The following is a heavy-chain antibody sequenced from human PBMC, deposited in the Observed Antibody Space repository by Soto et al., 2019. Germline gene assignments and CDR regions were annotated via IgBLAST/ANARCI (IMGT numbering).Heavy chain of an antibody. J-gene: IGHJ6*03. CDR1: GYTFTSHG. CDR2: ISAYNGDT. CDR3: ARMVRGSNIDYFHYRDV. Sequence: QVQLVQSGGEVRKPGASVKVSCKASGYTFTSHGISWVRQAPGQGLEWMGWISAYNGDTNYAQKLQGRVTVTTDRSTSTAYMELRRLRSEDTAVYYCARMVRGSNIDYFHYRDVWGKGTAVTVSS. V-gene: IGHV1-18*01. D-gene: IGHD3-10*01.